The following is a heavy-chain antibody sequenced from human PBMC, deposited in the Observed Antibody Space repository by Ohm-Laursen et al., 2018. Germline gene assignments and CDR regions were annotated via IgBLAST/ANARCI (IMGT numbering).Heavy chain of an antibody. V-gene: IGHV3-7*04. CDR1: GITFSTYW. D-gene: IGHD4-23*01. J-gene: IGHJ6*02. CDR2: INKDGSEK. CDR3: ARAYEATPPNV. Sequence: SLRLSCTASGITFSTYWMNWVRQAPGKGLEWVATINKDGSEKKYVDSVKGRLTISRDNAENSVYLQMNSLRVEDTAVYYCARAYEATPPNVWGQGTTVTVS.